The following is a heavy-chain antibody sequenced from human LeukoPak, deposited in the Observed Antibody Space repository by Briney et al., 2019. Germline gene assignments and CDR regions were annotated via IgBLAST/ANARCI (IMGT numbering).Heavy chain of an antibody. CDR1: GYTFTSYD. CDR3: ARSYSSSGGRVRRGNWFDH. D-gene: IGHD6-13*01. CDR2: MNPNSGNT. Sequence: GASVKVSCKASGYTFTSYDINWVRQATGQGLEWMGWMNPNSGNTGYAQKFQGRVTMTRNTSISTAYMELSSLGSEDTAVYYCARSYSSSGGRVRRGNWFDHWGQGTLVTVSS. V-gene: IGHV1-8*01. J-gene: IGHJ5*02.